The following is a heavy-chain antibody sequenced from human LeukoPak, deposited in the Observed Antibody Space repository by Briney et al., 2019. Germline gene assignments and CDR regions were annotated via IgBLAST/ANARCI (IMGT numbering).Heavy chain of an antibody. Sequence: PSETLSLTCAVYGGSSSGYYWSWIRQPPGEGMEWIGEINHSGSTNYNPSLKSRVTISVDTSKNQFSLKLSSVTAADTAVYYCARVRSLEWLLRYYFDYWGQGTLVTVSS. CDR2: INHSGST. CDR3: ARVRSLEWLLRYYFDY. V-gene: IGHV4-34*01. J-gene: IGHJ4*02. D-gene: IGHD3-3*01. CDR1: GGSSSGYY.